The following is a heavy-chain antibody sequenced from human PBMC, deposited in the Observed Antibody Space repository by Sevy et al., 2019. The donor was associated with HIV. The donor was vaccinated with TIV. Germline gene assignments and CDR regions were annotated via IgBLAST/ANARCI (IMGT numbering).Heavy chain of an antibody. CDR1: GFTFADYA. D-gene: IGHD3-22*01. J-gene: IGHJ4*02. V-gene: IGHV3-49*03. CDR2: IRSKVYGGTT. CDR3: ARYDSSGYTAIYADY. Sequence: GGSLRISCTVSGFTFADYAMSWFRQAPGKGLEWVGFIRSKVYGGTTDYAASVKGRFTISRDDSKSIAYLQMNSLKTEDTAVYYCARYDSSGYTAIYADYWGQGTLVTVSS.